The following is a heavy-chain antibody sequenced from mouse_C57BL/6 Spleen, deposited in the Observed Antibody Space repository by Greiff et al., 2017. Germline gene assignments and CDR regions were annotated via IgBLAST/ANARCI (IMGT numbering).Heavy chain of an antibody. CDR3: ARSSSGPAWFAY. D-gene: IGHD3-2*02. Sequence: QVQLKQPGAELVKPGASVKLSCKASGYTFTSYWMHWVKQRPGQGLEWIGMIHPNSGSTNYNEKFKGKATLTADKSSSTAYMELRSLTSEDSAVYFCARSSSGPAWFAYWGQGTLVTVSA. J-gene: IGHJ3*01. CDR1: GYTFTSYW. CDR2: IHPNSGST. V-gene: IGHV1-64*01.